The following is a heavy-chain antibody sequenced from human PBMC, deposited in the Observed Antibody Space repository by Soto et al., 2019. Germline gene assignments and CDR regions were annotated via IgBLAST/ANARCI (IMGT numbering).Heavy chain of an antibody. CDR3: ATARYCSGGSCYSGDAFDI. CDR2: FDPEDGET. V-gene: IGHV1-24*01. CDR1: GYTLTKLS. Sequence: ASVKVSCKVSGYTLTKLSMHWVRQAPGKGLEWMGGFDPEDGETIYAQKFQGRVTMTEDTSTDTAYMELSSLRSEDTAVYYCATARYCSGGSCYSGDAFDIWGQGTMVTVSS. J-gene: IGHJ3*02. D-gene: IGHD2-15*01.